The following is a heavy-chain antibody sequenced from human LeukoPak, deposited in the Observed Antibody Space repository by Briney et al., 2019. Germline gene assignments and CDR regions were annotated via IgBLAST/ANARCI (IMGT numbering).Heavy chain of an antibody. J-gene: IGHJ5*02. Sequence: GGSLRLSCVASGFTFSSYAMNWVRQAPGKGLEWVSVISGNSGSTYDADSVKGRFAISRDNSKNTLYLHMNRLRAEDTAVYYCAKDWGPNWFDPWGQGTLVTVSS. CDR2: ISGNSGST. V-gene: IGHV3-23*01. CDR3: AKDWGPNWFDP. CDR1: GFTFSSYA. D-gene: IGHD3-16*01.